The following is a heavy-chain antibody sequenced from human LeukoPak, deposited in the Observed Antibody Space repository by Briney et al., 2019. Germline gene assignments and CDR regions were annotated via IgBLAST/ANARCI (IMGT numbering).Heavy chain of an antibody. CDR2: ISYSGNT. D-gene: IGHD3-22*01. V-gene: IGHV4-39*01. CDR3: SRLTHTYYSDTSGYYPYYYMDV. Sequence: SETLSLTCTVSAGSLSSSDYYWGWIRQSPGKGLEWIGRISYSGNTYYNPSLKSRVTISADTSKNQFSLMLSSVTAADTAVYYCSRLTHTYYSDTSGYYPYYYMDVWGEGTLVAVSS. J-gene: IGHJ6*03. CDR1: AGSLSSSDYY.